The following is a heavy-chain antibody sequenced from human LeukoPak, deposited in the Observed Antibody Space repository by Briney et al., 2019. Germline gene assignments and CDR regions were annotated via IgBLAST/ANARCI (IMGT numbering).Heavy chain of an antibody. D-gene: IGHD3-22*01. CDR2: INHSGSI. Sequence: SETLSLTCAVYGGSFSGYYWSWIRQPPGKGLEWIGEINHSGSINYNPSLKSRVTISVDTSKNQFSLKLSSVTAADTAVYYCARRYYDSSGYYRYYFDYWGQGTLVTVSS. CDR1: GGSFSGYY. CDR3: ARRYYDSSGYYRYYFDY. V-gene: IGHV4-34*01. J-gene: IGHJ4*02.